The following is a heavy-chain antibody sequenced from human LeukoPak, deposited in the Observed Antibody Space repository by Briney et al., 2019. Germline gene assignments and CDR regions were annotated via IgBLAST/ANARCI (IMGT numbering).Heavy chain of an antibody. D-gene: IGHD5-18*01. Sequence: PETLSLTCTVSGGSISSHYWSWIRQPPGKGLEWIGYIYYSGSTNYNPSLKSRVTISVDTSKNQFSLKLSSVTAADTAVYYCARDLGYSYEYYFDYWGQGTLVTVSS. CDR3: ARDLGYSYEYYFDY. CDR2: IYYSGST. CDR1: GGSISSHY. J-gene: IGHJ4*02. V-gene: IGHV4-59*11.